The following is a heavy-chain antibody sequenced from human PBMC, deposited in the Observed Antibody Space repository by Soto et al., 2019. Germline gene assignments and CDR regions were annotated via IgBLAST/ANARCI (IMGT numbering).Heavy chain of an antibody. Sequence: VQLVQSGAEVKKPGSSVKVSCKTSGGTLSNYAISWLRQAPGQGPEWMGSIIPIFDTANYAQKFQGRVTITADESTSTVYMELSSLRSEDTAVYYCAREGVDSDVVTFFDYWGQGTLVTVSS. CDR3: AREGVDSDVVTFFDY. CDR1: GGTLSNYA. V-gene: IGHV1-69*15. CDR2: IIPIFDTA. D-gene: IGHD5-18*01. J-gene: IGHJ4*02.